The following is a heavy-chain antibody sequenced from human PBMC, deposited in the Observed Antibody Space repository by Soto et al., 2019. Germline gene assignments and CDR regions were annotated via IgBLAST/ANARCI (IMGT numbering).Heavy chain of an antibody. D-gene: IGHD3-3*01. J-gene: IGHJ6*02. Sequence: EVQLVESGGGLIQPGGSLRVSCAASEFTVSSNYMTWVRQAPGKGLEWVSVIDTAGIANYAESVKGRFTNSRDNSKNTLELQMNSLRVEDTAVYYCARGATYYDFWSGHYTSYTYYGMDVWGQGTTVTVS. CDR1: EFTVSSNY. CDR3: ARGATYYDFWSGHYTSYTYYGMDV. CDR2: IDTAGIA. V-gene: IGHV3-53*01.